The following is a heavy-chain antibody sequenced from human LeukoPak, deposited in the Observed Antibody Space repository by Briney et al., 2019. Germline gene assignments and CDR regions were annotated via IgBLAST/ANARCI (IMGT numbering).Heavy chain of an antibody. V-gene: IGHV3-7*01. CDR1: GFTFSNYW. D-gene: IGHD6-13*01. Sequence: GGSLRLSCAASGFTFSNYWMSWVRQAPGKGLEWEANIKEDGSEKYYVDSVKGRFTISRDNARTSLYLQMNSLRAEDTAVYYCASGRQLGYWGQGTLVTVSS. CDR2: IKEDGSEK. J-gene: IGHJ4*02. CDR3: ASGRQLGY.